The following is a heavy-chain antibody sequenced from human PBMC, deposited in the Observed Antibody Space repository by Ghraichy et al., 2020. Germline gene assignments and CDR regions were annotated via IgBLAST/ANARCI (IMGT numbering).Heavy chain of an antibody. CDR1: GFTFSGYA. V-gene: IGHV3-30-3*01. J-gene: IGHJ4*02. D-gene: IGHD3-22*01. CDR2: ISNDRNNK. CDR3: ARDPSYYDRRGQYERVRIDF. Sequence: GGSLRLSCAASGFTFSGYALHWVRQAPGKGLEWVAVISNDRNNKHHADSVKGRFTISRDSPKNTLYLQMDSLRPEDTAVYFCARDPSYYDRRGQYERVRIDFWGQGTLVTVSP.